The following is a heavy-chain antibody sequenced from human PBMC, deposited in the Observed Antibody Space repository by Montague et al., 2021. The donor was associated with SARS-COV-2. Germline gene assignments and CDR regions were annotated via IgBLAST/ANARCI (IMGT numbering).Heavy chain of an antibody. Sequence: SETLSLTCAVSGGSISSSNWWSWVRQPPGKGLEWIGEIYHSGSTNHNPSLKSRVTISVDKSKNQFSLKLSSVTAADTAVYYCARRPLGYYYYGMDVWGQGTPVTVSS. CDR2: IYHSGST. CDR3: ARRPLGYYYYGMDV. V-gene: IGHV4-4*02. CDR1: GGSISSSNW. J-gene: IGHJ6*02.